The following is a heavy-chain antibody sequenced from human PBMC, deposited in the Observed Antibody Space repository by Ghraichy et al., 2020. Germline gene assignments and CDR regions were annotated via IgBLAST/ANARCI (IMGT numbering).Heavy chain of an antibody. Sequence: SETLSLTCTVSGGSITSGNYYWTWIRQPAGKGLEWIGRISTSGSTNYNPALKSRVTISLVTSNNQFSLKLTSVTAADTAVYYCARAWGERERGNWFDPWGQGTLITVSS. J-gene: IGHJ5*02. CDR2: ISTSGST. CDR1: GGSITSGNYY. CDR3: ARAWGERERGNWFDP. V-gene: IGHV4-61*02. D-gene: IGHD7-27*01.